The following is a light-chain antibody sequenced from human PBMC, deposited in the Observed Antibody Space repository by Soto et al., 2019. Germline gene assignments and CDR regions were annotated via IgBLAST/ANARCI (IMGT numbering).Light chain of an antibody. J-gene: IGKJ4*01. V-gene: IGKV3-15*01. CDR2: ATS. CDR1: HSVSSY. CDR3: HHYVSPPLT. Sequence: EMEMTRCPTTLSLSPGERATHSCMARHSVSSYFSWYQQNPGHPPILLIYATSSAPTVVPARFSGSSSGAEFTLTICRLYSEDFAFYYRHHYVSPPLTFGGGTKVDIK.